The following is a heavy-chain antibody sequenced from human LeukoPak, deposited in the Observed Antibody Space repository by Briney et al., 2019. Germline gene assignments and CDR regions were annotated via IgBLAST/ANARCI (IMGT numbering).Heavy chain of an antibody. CDR1: GFTVSSNY. Sequence: GGSLRLSCAASGFTVSSNYMSWVRQAPGKGLEWVSVIYSGGSTYYADSVKGRFTISRDNSKNTLYLQMNSLRAEDTAVYYCARDRQPYYYDSSAGGYGMDVWGQGATVTVSS. CDR2: IYSGGST. V-gene: IGHV3-66*01. CDR3: ARDRQPYYYDSSAGGYGMDV. J-gene: IGHJ6*02. D-gene: IGHD3-22*01.